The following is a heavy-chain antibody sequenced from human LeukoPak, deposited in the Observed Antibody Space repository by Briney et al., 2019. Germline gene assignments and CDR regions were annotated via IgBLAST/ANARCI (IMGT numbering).Heavy chain of an antibody. J-gene: IGHJ4*02. Sequence: SETLSLTCAVYGGSFSGYYWSWIRQPPGKGLEWIGEINHSGSTNYNPSLKSRVTISVDTSKNQFSLKLSSVTAADTAVYYCARDRGYCSGGTCYALWDYWGQGTLVTVSS. CDR3: ARDRGYCSGGTCYALWDY. V-gene: IGHV4-34*01. CDR1: GGSFSGYY. CDR2: INHSGST. D-gene: IGHD2-15*01.